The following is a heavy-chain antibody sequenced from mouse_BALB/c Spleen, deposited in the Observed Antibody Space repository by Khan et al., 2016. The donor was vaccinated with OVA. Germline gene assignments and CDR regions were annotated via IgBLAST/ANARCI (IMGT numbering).Heavy chain of an antibody. CDR3: ARLAEK. CDR2: IDPANGNT. CDR1: GLTIKDTY. V-gene: IGHV14-3*02. J-gene: IGHJ2*01. Sequence: VQLQQSGAELVKPGPTVKLSCTASGLTIKDTYMHWLKQRPEQGLEWIGRIDPANGNTKYDPQFQGKATITADTSSNTAYLPLSSLTSEDTAVYYGARLAEKWGQGTTLTVSS.